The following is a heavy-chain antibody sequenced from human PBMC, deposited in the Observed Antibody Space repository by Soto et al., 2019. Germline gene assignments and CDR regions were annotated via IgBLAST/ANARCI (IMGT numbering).Heavy chain of an antibody. Sequence: PSETLSLTCTVSGGSISSYYWSWIRQPPGKGLEWIGYIYYSGSTNYNPSLKSRVTISVDTSKNQFSLKLSSVTAADTAVYYCARQILFVAGNWFDPWGQGTLVTVSS. CDR1: GGSISSYY. V-gene: IGHV4-59*01. J-gene: IGHJ5*02. CDR3: ARQILFVAGNWFDP. CDR2: IYYSGST. D-gene: IGHD3-16*01.